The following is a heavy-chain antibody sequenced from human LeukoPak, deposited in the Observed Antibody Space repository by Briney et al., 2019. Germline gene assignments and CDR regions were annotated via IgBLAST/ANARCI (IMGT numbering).Heavy chain of an antibody. D-gene: IGHD3-10*01. Sequence: GGSLRLSCAASGFTFSSYWMHWVRQAPGKGLVWVSRINSDGSSTSYADSVKGRFTISRDNAKNTLYLQMNSLRAEDTAVYYCAREGHYYGSGSLDVWGKGTTVTISS. CDR1: GFTFSSYW. J-gene: IGHJ6*04. CDR2: INSDGSST. CDR3: AREGHYYGSGSLDV. V-gene: IGHV3-74*01.